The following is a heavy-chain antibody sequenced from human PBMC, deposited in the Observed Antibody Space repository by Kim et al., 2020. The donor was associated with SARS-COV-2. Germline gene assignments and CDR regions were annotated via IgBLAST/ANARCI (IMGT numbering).Heavy chain of an antibody. J-gene: IGHJ4*02. D-gene: IGHD3-22*01. CDR3: ARDVLADSSGYYPTDFDY. V-gene: IGHV1-18*01. Sequence: ASVKVSCKASGYTFTSYGISWVRQAPGQGLEWMGWISAYNGNTNYAQKLQGRVTMTTDTSTSTAYMELRSLRSDDTAVYYCARDVLADSSGYYPTDFDYWGQGTLVTVSS. CDR1: GYTFTSYG. CDR2: ISAYNGNT.